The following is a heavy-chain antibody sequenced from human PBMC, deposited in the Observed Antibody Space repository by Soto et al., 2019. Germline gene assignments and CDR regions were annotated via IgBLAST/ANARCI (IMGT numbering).Heavy chain of an antibody. CDR1: GGSFSGYY. J-gene: IGHJ5*02. D-gene: IGHD3-3*01. CDR2: INHSGST. Sequence: SETQSLTCAVYGGSFSGYYWSWIRQPPGKGLEWIGEINHSGSTNYNPSLKSRVTISVDTSKNQFSLKLSSVTAADTAVYYCARGNGVVYRTNWFDPWGQGTLVTVSS. CDR3: ARGNGVVYRTNWFDP. V-gene: IGHV4-34*01.